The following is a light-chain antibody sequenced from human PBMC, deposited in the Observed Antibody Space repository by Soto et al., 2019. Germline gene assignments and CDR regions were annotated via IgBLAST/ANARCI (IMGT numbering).Light chain of an antibody. CDR1: NSDVGHYNY. Sequence: QSALTQPRSVSGSPGQSVTISCTGTNSDVGHYNYVSWYQQHPGKAPKLIIFDVDKRPSGVPDRFSGSKSGNTASLTISGLQAEDEADYFCCSYAGGYTYVFGTGTKLTVL. J-gene: IGLJ1*01. CDR3: CSYAGGYTYV. CDR2: DVD. V-gene: IGLV2-11*01.